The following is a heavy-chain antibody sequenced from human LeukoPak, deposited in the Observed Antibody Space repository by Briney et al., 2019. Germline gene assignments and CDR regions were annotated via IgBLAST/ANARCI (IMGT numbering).Heavy chain of an antibody. V-gene: IGHV3-11*01. D-gene: IGHD6-6*01. CDR3: ARDPAPSIAARHYYYYMDV. CDR1: GFTLSDYY. J-gene: IGHJ6*03. CDR2: ISSSGSTI. Sequence: PGGSLRLSCAAPGFTLSDYYMSWIRQAPGKGLEWVSYISSSGSTIYYADSVKGRFTISRENAKNSMYLQMNSLRAEDPAVYYCARDPAPSIAARHYYYYMDVWGKGTTVTVSS.